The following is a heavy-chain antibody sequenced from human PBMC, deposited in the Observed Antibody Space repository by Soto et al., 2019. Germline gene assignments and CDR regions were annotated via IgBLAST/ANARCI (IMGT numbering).Heavy chain of an antibody. J-gene: IGHJ4*02. CDR3: ASGQVTDHAYFDY. D-gene: IGHD4-4*01. CDR1: GFTVSSNC. Sequence: EVQLVESGGGLIQPGGSLRLSCAASGFTVSSNCMSWVRQAPGKGLEWVSVIYSGDVTDYADSVKGRFTISRDNSKNTLYLQMNSLRAEDTAMYYCASGQVTDHAYFDYWGQGTLVTVSS. V-gene: IGHV3-53*01. CDR2: IYSGDVT.